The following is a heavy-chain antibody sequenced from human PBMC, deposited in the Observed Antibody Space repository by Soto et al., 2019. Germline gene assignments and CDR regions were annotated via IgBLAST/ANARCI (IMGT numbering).Heavy chain of an antibody. D-gene: IGHD3-10*01. CDR2: ILNDGSNR. J-gene: IGHJ6*01. V-gene: IGHV3-33*01. Sequence: QVQLVESGGGVVQPGRSLRLSCAASEFTFSNYGMHWVRQAPGKGLEWVAVILNDGSNRYHADSVKDRFTISRENSKNTLYLQMNSLRAEDTAVYYCARDDEYSGNGMDVWGRGTKVTVSP. CDR1: EFTFSNYG. CDR3: ARDDEYSGNGMDV.